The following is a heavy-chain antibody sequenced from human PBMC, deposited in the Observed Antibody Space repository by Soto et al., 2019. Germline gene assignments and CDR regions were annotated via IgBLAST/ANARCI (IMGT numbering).Heavy chain of an antibody. D-gene: IGHD3-22*01. CDR1: GFTFNNAW. CDR3: TAQFYFDASGYSFDL. J-gene: IGHJ4*02. V-gene: IGHV3-15*01. Sequence: PGGSLRLSCAASGFTFNNAWMGWVRQAPGRGLEWVGHMKSKSEGETTDYAAPVKGRFTIPRDDSKNTVYLQMNSLTTEDTAVYYCTAQFYFDASGYSFDLWGQGTLVTVSS. CDR2: MKSKSEGETT.